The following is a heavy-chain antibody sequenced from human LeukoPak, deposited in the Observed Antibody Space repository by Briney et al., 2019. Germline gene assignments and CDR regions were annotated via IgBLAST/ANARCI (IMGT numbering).Heavy chain of an antibody. CDR1: GDTVSSNTAA. V-gene: IGHV6-1*01. CDR2: TYYRSTRLN. CDR3: ARDRLGMGY. J-gene: IGHJ4*02. Sequence: PSQTLSLTCAISGDTVSSNTAAYNWLRLSPSRGLEWLGRTYYRSTRLNDYAPSVRGRITVSPDTSKNQFSLQLNSVTPEDTAVYYCARDRLGMGYWGQGTPVTVSS. D-gene: IGHD7-27*01.